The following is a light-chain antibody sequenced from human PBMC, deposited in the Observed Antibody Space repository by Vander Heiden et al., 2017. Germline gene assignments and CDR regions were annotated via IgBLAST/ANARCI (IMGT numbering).Light chain of an antibody. Sequence: QSVLPPPPSASRTPAPRVTISCSGSSYNIGSKYVYWYQQLPGTAPKLLIYRNNQRPSGVPDRFSGSKSGTSASRAISGLRSEDEADYYCAAWEDSLSGRWVFGGGTKLTVL. CDR1: SYNIGSKY. V-gene: IGLV1-47*01. J-gene: IGLJ3*02. CDR2: RNN. CDR3: AAWEDSLSGRWV.